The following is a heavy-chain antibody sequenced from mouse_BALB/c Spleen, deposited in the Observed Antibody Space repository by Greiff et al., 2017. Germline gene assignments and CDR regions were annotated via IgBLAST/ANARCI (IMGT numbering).Heavy chain of an antibody. Sequence: VQLQQSGAELVRPGTSVKVSCKASGYAFTNYLIEWVKQRPGQGLEWIGVINPGSGGTNYNEKFKGKATLTADKSSSTAYMQLSSLTSDDSAVYFCARSGRLDYWGQGTTLTVSS. CDR3: ARSGRLDY. CDR2: INPGSGGT. CDR1: GYAFTNYL. V-gene: IGHV1-54*01. J-gene: IGHJ2*01. D-gene: IGHD1-2*01.